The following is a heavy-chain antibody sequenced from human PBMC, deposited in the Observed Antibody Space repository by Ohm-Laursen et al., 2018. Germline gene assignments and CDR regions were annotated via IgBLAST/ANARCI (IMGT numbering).Heavy chain of an antibody. CDR1: GGTFSSYG. J-gene: IGHJ6*02. Sequence: GSSVKVSCKSSGGTFSSYGISWVRQAPGQGLEWMGGIIPIFGAANYAQKFQGRVTITADESTSTAYMELSSLRSEDTAVYYCARRGFSGYYGMDVWGQGTTVTVSS. CDR2: IIPIFGAA. V-gene: IGHV1-69*01. CDR3: ARRGFSGYYGMDV. D-gene: IGHD7-27*01.